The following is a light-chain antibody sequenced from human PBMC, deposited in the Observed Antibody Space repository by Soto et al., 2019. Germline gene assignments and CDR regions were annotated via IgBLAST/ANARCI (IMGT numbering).Light chain of an antibody. J-gene: IGKJ4*01. CDR1: QSISNY. Sequence: DMEMTQSPSSLSAFVGDRVTITCRASQSISNYLNWYQHKPGKVPKLLIYAASSLQSGVPTRFSGSGSGTDFTLTINSLQPEDFATYYCQQSYGTPLTFGGGPKIEIK. CDR3: QQSYGTPLT. CDR2: AAS. V-gene: IGKV1-39*01.